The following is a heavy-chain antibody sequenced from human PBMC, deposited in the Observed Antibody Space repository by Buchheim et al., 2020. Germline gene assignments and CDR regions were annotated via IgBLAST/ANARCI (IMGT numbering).Heavy chain of an antibody. CDR2: ISGSAGST. V-gene: IGHV3-23*01. CDR3: AREEGYCSSTSCYTGHWFDP. Sequence: EVQLLESGGGLAQPGGSLRLSCAASGFTFSTYAMAWVRQAPGKGLEWVSAISGSAGSTYYADSAKGRFTLSRDNSKNTLHLQMNSLRAEDTAVYYCAREEGYCSSTSCYTGHWFDPWGQGTL. J-gene: IGHJ5*02. D-gene: IGHD2-2*02. CDR1: GFTFSTYA.